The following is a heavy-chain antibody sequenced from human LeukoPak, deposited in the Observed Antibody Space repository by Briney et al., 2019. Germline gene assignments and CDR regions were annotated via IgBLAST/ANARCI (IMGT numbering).Heavy chain of an antibody. CDR2: IYYSGNT. D-gene: IGHD3-10*01. Sequence: PSETLSLTCNVSGGSISSSTYYWGWIRQPPGKGLEWIGSIYYSGNTYYNPSLKSRVTISIDTSKNQFSLKLSSVTAADTAVYYCARLKEGIDYWGQGTLVTVSS. CDR1: GGSISSSTYY. CDR3: ARLKEGIDY. J-gene: IGHJ4*02. V-gene: IGHV4-39*01.